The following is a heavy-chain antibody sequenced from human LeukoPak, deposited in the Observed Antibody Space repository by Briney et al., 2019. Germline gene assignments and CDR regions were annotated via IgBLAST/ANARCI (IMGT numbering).Heavy chain of an antibody. CDR1: GGSISSYY. Sequence: SETLSLTCTVSGGSISSYYWNWIRQPPGERLEWIGNIYYSGSTDYNPALKSRVTISVDTSKNEFSLNLSTVTAEDTAMYYCARGGSNGYYGLFDYWGQGTLVTVSS. CDR2: IYYSGST. CDR3: ARGGSNGYYGLFDY. D-gene: IGHD3-22*01. J-gene: IGHJ4*02. V-gene: IGHV4-59*08.